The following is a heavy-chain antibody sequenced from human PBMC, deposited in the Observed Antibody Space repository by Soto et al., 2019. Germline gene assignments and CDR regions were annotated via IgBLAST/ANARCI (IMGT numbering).Heavy chain of an antibody. D-gene: IGHD1-26*01. CDR3: AHRLYVTGQAWDFGYFDY. J-gene: IGHJ4*02. V-gene: IGHV2-5*02. CDR1: GFSLTTSGVG. Sequence: QITLKESGPTLVKPTQTLTLTCTFSGFSLTTSGVGVGWIRQPPGEALEWLALIYWDDDKRYSPSLKNRLTIAKDTSKNQVVLTMTNLDPVDTATYYCAHRLYVTGQAWDFGYFDYWGQGNLVTVSS. CDR2: IYWDDDK.